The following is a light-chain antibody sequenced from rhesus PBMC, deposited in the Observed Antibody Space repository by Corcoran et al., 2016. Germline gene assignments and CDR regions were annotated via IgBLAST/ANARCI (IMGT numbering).Light chain of an antibody. CDR2: AAS. Sequence: DIQMTQSPSSLSASVGDKVTITCHASQGISSGLAWYQQKPGKAPKPLIYAASSLQSGVPSRFSGSGSWTDYTHTLSSLQPADFATYYCRQYDDLPLTFGGGTKVEIK. J-gene: IGKJ4*01. V-gene: IGKV1-19*01. CDR1: QGISSG. CDR3: RQYDDLPLT.